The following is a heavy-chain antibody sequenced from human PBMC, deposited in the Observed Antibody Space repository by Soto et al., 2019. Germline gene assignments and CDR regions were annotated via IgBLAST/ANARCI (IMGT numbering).Heavy chain of an antibody. Sequence: ASVKVSCKASGYTFTSYAMHWVRQAPGQRLEWMGWINAGNGNTKYSQKFQGRVTITRDTSASTAYMELSSLRSEDTAVYYCARDFRATMVRGVIIPHRGSTGMDVWGQGTTVTVSS. J-gene: IGHJ6*02. CDR2: INAGNGNT. V-gene: IGHV1-3*01. D-gene: IGHD3-10*01. CDR1: GYTFTSYA. CDR3: ARDFRATMVRGVIIPHRGSTGMDV.